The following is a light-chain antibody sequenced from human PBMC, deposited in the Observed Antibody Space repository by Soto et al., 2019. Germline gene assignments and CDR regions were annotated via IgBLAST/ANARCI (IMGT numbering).Light chain of an antibody. CDR2: AVT. CDR1: SSDVGAYKY. V-gene: IGLV2-8*01. J-gene: IGLJ3*02. CDR3: ASYVGNDIWV. Sequence: QSALTQLHSASGAPGQSVTISCTGTSSDVGAYKYVSWYQQYPGKAPNLMIYAVTKRPSAVPDRFSGSKSGNTASLTVSGHQAEDEADYYCASYVGNDIWVFGGGTTLTVL.